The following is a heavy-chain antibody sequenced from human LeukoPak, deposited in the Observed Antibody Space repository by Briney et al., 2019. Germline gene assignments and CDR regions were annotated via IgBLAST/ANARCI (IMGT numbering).Heavy chain of an antibody. CDR2: IYYSGSI. J-gene: IGHJ4*02. D-gene: IGHD2-2*01. CDR3: ARVVVVSAAGYYFDY. Sequence: SETLSLTCTVSGGSVNSGSYYWSWIRQPPGKGLEWIGYIYYSGSINYNPSLKSRVTTSVDTSKNQFSLKLSSVTAADTAVYYCARVVVVSAAGYYFDYWGQGTLVTVSS. CDR1: GGSVNSGSYY. V-gene: IGHV4-61*01.